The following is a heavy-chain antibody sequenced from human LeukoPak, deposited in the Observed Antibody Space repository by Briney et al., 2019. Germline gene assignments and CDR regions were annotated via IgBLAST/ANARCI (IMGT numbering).Heavy chain of an antibody. J-gene: IGHJ3*02. CDR1: GGSISSSSYY. Sequence: PSETLSLTCTVSGGSISSSSYYWGWIRQPPGKGLEWIGSIYYSGSTYYKPSLKSRVTISVDTSQNQFSLKLSSVTAADSAVYYCAGNTFNWNSFDIWGQGTMVTVSS. D-gene: IGHD1-7*01. CDR2: IYYSGST. V-gene: IGHV4-39*01. CDR3: AGNTFNWNSFDI.